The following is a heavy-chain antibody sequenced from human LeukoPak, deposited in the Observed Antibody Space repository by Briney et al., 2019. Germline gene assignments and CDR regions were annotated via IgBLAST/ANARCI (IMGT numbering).Heavy chain of an antibody. CDR3: ARDPAGIAVAGNY. J-gene: IGHJ4*02. CDR1: GFAVSSKY. D-gene: IGHD6-19*01. Sequence: GGSLRLPCAASGFAVSSKYMSWVRQAPGKGLEWVSVIHSSGSTDYADSVKGRFTISRDNSKNTVYLQMNSLRAEDTAVYYCARDPAGIAVAGNYWGQGTLVTVSS. V-gene: IGHV3-53*01. CDR2: IHSSGST.